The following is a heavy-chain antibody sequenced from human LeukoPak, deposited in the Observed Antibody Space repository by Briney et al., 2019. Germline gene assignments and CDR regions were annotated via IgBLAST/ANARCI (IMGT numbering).Heavy chain of an antibody. J-gene: IGHJ3*02. V-gene: IGHV4-39*01. CDR2: IYYSGTT. CDR3: AGTYSLYDPFDI. Sequence: SEALSLTCSVSGDSISSRDYYWGWIRQPPGRGLEWIGSIYYSGTTYYNSSLKSRVTISIDASKNQFSLKLSSVTAADTAVYYCAGTYSLYDPFDIWGQGTMVTVSS. D-gene: IGHD6-13*01. CDR1: GDSISSRDYY.